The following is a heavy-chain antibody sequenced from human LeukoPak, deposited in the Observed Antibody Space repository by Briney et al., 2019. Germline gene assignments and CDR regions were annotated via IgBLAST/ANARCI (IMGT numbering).Heavy chain of an antibody. V-gene: IGHV3-30*01. CDR2: ISYDGSNK. D-gene: IGHD2-15*01. CDR1: GFTFSSYA. CDR3: ARDGGCSGGSCYSMHYYYYMDV. J-gene: IGHJ6*03. Sequence: PGRSLRLSCAASGFTFSSYAMHWVRQAPGKGLEWVAVISYDGSNKYYADSVRGRFTISRDNSKNTLYLQMNSLRAEDTAVYYCARDGGCSGGSCYSMHYYYYMDVWGKGTTVTVSS.